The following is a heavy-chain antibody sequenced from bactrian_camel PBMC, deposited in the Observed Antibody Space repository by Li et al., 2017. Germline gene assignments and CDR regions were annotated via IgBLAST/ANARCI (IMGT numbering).Heavy chain of an antibody. CDR3: AAGGGYCSGGLVARQFVY. CDR2: ISPAGNT. V-gene: IGHV3S55*01. D-gene: IGHD3*01. CDR1: GFTSSRYC. Sequence: HVQLVESGGGSVQAGGSLRLSCAASGFTSSRYCMGWFRQAPGKEREGVAAISPAGNTISTGSVRGRFTISQDNAKNTLYLQMNNLQPEDTAMYYCAAGGGYCSGGLVARQFVYWGQGTQVTVS. J-gene: IGHJ4*01.